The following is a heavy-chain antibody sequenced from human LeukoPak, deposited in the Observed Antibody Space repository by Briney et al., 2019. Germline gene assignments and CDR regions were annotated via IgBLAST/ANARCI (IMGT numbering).Heavy chain of an antibody. V-gene: IGHV3-11*05. D-gene: IGHD6-13*01. J-gene: IGHJ4*02. Sequence: GGSLRLSCAASGFTFSDYYMSWIRQAPGKGLEWVSYIISSSSYTNYADSVKGRFTISRDNAKNSLYLQMNSLRAEDTAVYYCARVAYRSSWYFSRFDYWGQGTLVTASS. CDR1: GFTFSDYY. CDR2: IISSSSYT. CDR3: ARVAYRSSWYFSRFDY.